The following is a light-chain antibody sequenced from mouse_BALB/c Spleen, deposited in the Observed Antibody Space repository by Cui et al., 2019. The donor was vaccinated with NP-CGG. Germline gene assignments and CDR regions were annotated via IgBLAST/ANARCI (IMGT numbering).Light chain of an antibody. CDR3: ALWYSNHWV. Sequence: QAVVTQEPALTTSPGETVTLTCLSSTGAVTTSNYANWVQEKPDHLFTGLIGGTNNRAPGVPARFSGSLIGDKAALTITGAQTEDEAIYFCALWYSNHWVFSGGTKLTVL. CDR2: GTN. CDR1: TGAVTTSNY. V-gene: IGLV1*01. J-gene: IGLJ1*01.